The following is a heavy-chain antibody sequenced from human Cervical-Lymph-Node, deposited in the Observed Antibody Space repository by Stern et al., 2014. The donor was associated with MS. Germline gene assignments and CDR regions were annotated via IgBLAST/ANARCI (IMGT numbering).Heavy chain of an antibody. CDR3: ARDYGDYAFDY. Sequence: MQLVQSGAEVKKPGESLKISCKGSGYSFTANWIAWVRQMPGKGLEWMGIIYPGDRDTSSSPSFQGQVTISADRPISTASLQWSSLKASDTAMYYCARDYGDYAFDYWGQGTLVTVSS. CDR2: IYPGDRDT. J-gene: IGHJ4*02. CDR1: GYSFTANW. V-gene: IGHV5-51*01. D-gene: IGHD4-17*01.